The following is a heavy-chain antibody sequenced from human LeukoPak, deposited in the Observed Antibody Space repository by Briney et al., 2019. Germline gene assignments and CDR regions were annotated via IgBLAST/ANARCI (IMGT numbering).Heavy chain of an antibody. V-gene: IGHV1-8*02. D-gene: IGHD4-17*01. Sequence: ASVKVSCKASGYTFTTHDINWVRQAPGQGLEWMGWMNPNSGNTGFAQKFQGRVTITRNTSISTAYLELSSLRSEDTAVYYCARLVNQFDYVTGRFDYWGQGTLVTVSP. CDR1: GYTFTTHD. CDR2: MNPNSGNT. CDR3: ARLVNQFDYVTGRFDY. J-gene: IGHJ4*02.